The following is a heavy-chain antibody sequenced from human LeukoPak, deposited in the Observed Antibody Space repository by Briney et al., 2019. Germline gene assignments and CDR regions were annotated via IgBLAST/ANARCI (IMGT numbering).Heavy chain of an antibody. V-gene: IGHV3-30*03. CDR2: ISYDGSIT. CDR3: ASGYSSDWYWGGIDY. Sequence: PGRSLRLSCAASGFDFSIYGMHWVRQAPGKGLEWVALISYDGSITHYADSVEGRFAISRDNSKETLSLQMNSLRPEDTAVYYCASGYSSDWYWGGIDYWGQGTLVTVSP. J-gene: IGHJ4*02. D-gene: IGHD6-13*01. CDR1: GFDFSIYG.